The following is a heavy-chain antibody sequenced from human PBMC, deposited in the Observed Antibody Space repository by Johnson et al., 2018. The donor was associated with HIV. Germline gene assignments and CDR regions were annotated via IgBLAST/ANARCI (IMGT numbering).Heavy chain of an antibody. J-gene: IGHJ3*02. CDR1: GFTFSSYA. Sequence: QVQLVESGGGVVQPGRSLRLSCAASGFTFSSYAMHWVRQAPGKGLEWVAVISYDGSNKYYADSVKGRFNISRDSSKHTVFLQMNSLRPEDTAVYYCARGLTGTRRDAFDIWGQGTMVTVSS. CDR3: ARGLTGTRRDAFDI. CDR2: ISYDGSNK. V-gene: IGHV3-30-3*01. D-gene: IGHD1-7*01.